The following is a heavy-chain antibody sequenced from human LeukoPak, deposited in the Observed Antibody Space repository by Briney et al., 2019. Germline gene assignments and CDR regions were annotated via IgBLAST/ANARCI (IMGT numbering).Heavy chain of an antibody. CDR1: GFTFSNYA. CDR3: AGRVTGYSSGYVY. CDR2: ISGSAHKI. D-gene: IGHD5-18*01. Sequence: GGSLRLSCAASGFTFSNYAVSWVRQAPEKGLDWVSVISGSAHKIRYADSVKGRFTISRDNSENIVYLQMNNLRAEDTAVYYCAGRVTGYSSGYVYWGQGTLVTVSS. V-gene: IGHV3-23*01. J-gene: IGHJ4*02.